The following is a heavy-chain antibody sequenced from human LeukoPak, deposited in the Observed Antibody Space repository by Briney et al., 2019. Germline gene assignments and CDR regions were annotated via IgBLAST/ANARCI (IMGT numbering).Heavy chain of an antibody. V-gene: IGHV4-59*08. CDR3: ARHYIAAGGGDAFDI. CDR2: IYYGGST. D-gene: IGHD6-13*01. J-gene: IGHJ3*02. CDR1: GASLSSYY. Sequence: SETLSLTCTVSGASLSSYYCSWIRQPAGKGLEWTGYIYYGGSTYYNPSLKSRVTISVDTSKNQFSLKLSSVTAADTAIYYCARHYIAAGGGDAFDIWGQGTMVIVSS.